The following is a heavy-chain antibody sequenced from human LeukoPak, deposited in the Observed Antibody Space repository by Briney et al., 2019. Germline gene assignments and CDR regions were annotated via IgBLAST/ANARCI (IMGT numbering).Heavy chain of an antibody. V-gene: IGHV3-69-1*02. CDR2: ITDSGNT. Sequence: GGSLRLSCAASGFTFSNYGMSWVRQAQGKGLEWVSAITDSGNTFYADSVKGRFTISRDNAKNSLYLQMNSPRAEDTAVYYCAREPKSYYYMDVWGKGTTVTISS. J-gene: IGHJ6*03. CDR3: AREPKSYYYMDV. CDR1: GFTFSNYG.